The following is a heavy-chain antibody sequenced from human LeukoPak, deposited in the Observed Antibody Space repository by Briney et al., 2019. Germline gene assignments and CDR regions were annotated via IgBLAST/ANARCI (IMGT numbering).Heavy chain of an antibody. D-gene: IGHD3-10*01. J-gene: IGHJ4*02. Sequence: PGGSLRLSCAASGFTFSSYEMNWVRQAPGKGLEWVSYISSSGRTIHYADSVKGRFTISRDNAKNSLYLQMNSLRAEDAAVYYCARVVWFGESLDYWGQGTLVTVSS. CDR3: ARVVWFGESLDY. CDR2: ISSSGRTI. V-gene: IGHV3-48*03. CDR1: GFTFSSYE.